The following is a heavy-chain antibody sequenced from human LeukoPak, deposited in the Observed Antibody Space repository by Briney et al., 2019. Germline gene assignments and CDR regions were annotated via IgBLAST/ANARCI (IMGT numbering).Heavy chain of an antibody. CDR2: IKQDGSEK. CDR1: GFTFSSYW. V-gene: IGHV3-7*01. Sequence: PGGSLRLSCAASGFTFSSYWMSWVRQAPGKGLEWVANIKQDGSEKYYVDSVKGRFTISRDNAKNSLYLQMNSLRAEDTAVYYCARDLLVGGSGYHYWGQGTLVTVSS. D-gene: IGHD3-22*01. CDR3: ARDLLVGGSGYHY. J-gene: IGHJ4*02.